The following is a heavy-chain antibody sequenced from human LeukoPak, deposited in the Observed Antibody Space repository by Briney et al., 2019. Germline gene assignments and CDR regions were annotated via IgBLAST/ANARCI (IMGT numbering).Heavy chain of an antibody. Sequence: GGSLRLSCAASGFTFDDYAMHWVRQAPGKGLEWVSGISWNSGSIGYADSVKGRFTISRDNAKNSLYLQMNSLRAEDTALYYCAKDNQRYFDWSYFDYWGQGTWSPSPQ. V-gene: IGHV3-9*01. CDR1: GFTFDDYA. CDR3: AKDNQRYFDWSYFDY. J-gene: IGHJ4*02. CDR2: ISWNSGSI. D-gene: IGHD3-9*01.